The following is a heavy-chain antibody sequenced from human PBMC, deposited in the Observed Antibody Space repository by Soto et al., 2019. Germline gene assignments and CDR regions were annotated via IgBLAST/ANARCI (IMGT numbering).Heavy chain of an antibody. CDR3: AKDRARITMVRGDHNPGDY. CDR1: GFTFSSYA. CDR2: ISGSGGST. V-gene: IGHV3-23*01. J-gene: IGHJ4*02. D-gene: IGHD3-10*01. Sequence: GGSLRLSCAASGFTFSSYAMSWVRQAPGKGLEWVSAISGSGGSTYYADSVKGRFTISRANSKNTLYLQMNSLRAEDTAVYYCAKDRARITMVRGDHNPGDYWGQGTLVTVSS.